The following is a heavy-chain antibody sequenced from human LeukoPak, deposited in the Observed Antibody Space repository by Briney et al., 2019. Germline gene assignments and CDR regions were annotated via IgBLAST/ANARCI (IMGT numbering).Heavy chain of an antibody. J-gene: IGHJ4*02. D-gene: IGHD1-1*01. CDR3: ATYKNQLRTVYFDY. CDR2: ISSSGSTI. CDR1: GFTFSSYE. V-gene: IGHV3-48*03. Sequence: PGGSLRLSCAASGFTFSSYEMNWVRQAPGRGLEWVSYISSSGSTIFYADSVKGRFTISRDNAKNSLHLQMNSLRAEDTAVYYCATYKNQLRTVYFDYWGQGILVTVSS.